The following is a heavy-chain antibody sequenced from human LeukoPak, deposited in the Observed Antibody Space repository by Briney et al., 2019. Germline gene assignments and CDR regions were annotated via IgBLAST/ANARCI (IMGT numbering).Heavy chain of an antibody. J-gene: IGHJ3*02. CDR1: GFTFSSYA. CDR3: AKDPLSNWLSHDAFDI. CDR2: ISGSGGST. Sequence: GGSLRLSCAASGFTFSSYAMSWVRQAPGKGLEWVSAISGSGGSTYYADSVKGWFTISRDNSKNTLYLQMNSLRAEDTAVYYCAKDPLSNWLSHDAFDIWGQGTMVTVSS. V-gene: IGHV3-23*01. D-gene: IGHD1-1*01.